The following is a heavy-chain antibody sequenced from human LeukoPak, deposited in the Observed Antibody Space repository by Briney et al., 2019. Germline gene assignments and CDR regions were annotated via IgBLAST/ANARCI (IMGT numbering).Heavy chain of an antibody. D-gene: IGHD3-10*01. CDR2: INPNSGGT. CDR3: ARGSWFGELLHDY. CDR1: GYTFTGYY. J-gene: IGHJ4*02. Sequence: ASVKVSCKASGYTFTGYYMHWVRQAPGQGLEWMGWINPNSGGTNYAQKFQGRVTMTRDTSISTAYMELSRLRSDDTAVYYCARGSWFGELLHDYWGQGTLVTVSS. V-gene: IGHV1-2*02.